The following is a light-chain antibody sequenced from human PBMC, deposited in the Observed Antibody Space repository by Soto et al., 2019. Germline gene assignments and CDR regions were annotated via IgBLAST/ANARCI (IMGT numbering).Light chain of an antibody. CDR3: QQYNKWPLP. J-gene: IGKJ4*01. V-gene: IGKV3-15*01. Sequence: EIVMTQSPATLSVSPGERATLSCRASESVNNNLAWYQQKPGQAPRLLIYFASTRATGIPARFSGSGSGTEFTLTISSLQSEDFAVYYCQQYNKWPLPFGGGTKVETK. CDR2: FAS. CDR1: ESVNNN.